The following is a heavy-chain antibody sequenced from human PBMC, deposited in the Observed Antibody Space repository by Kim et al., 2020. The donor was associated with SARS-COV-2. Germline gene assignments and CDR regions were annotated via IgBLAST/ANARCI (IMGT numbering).Heavy chain of an antibody. CDR1: GYSFTNYW. CDR3: ARPNYYDSSAYYVDY. CDR2: IFPGDSAT. D-gene: IGHD3-22*01. Sequence: GESLKISCKGSGYSFTNYWIGWVRQMPGKGLEWMGIIFPGDSATRYSPSFHGQVTLSADKSISTAYLQWSSLKASDTAIYYCARPNYYDSSAYYVDYWGQ. J-gene: IGHJ4*02. V-gene: IGHV5-51*01.